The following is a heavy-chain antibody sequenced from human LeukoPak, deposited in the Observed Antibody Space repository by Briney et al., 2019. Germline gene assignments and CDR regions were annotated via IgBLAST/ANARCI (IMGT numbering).Heavy chain of an antibody. CDR2: ISGSAVTT. CDR3: AKAFRGPREYYYYMDV. J-gene: IGHJ6*03. V-gene: IGHV3-23*01. Sequence: GSLRLSCAASGFTFDDYGMSWVRQAPGKGLEWVSAISGSAVTTYYGDSVKGRFTISRDNSKNTLYLQMNSLRAEDTAVYYCAKAFRGPREYYYYMDVWGKGTTVTVSS. CDR1: GFTFDDYG. D-gene: IGHD3-16*01.